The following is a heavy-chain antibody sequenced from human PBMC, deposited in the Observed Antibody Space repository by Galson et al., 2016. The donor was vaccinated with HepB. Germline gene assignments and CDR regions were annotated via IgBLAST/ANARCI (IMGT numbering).Heavy chain of an antibody. Sequence: ETLSLTCGVSGGSFSGYYWYWIRQPPGKGLEWIGEITHSGSTNYNPSLMSRVTISVDTSKNQFSLKLSSVTAADTAVYYCARGRRWLPPGYWGQGTLVTVSS. D-gene: IGHD4-23*01. CDR1: GGSFSGYY. CDR3: ARGRRWLPPGY. J-gene: IGHJ4*02. CDR2: ITHSGST. V-gene: IGHV4-34*01.